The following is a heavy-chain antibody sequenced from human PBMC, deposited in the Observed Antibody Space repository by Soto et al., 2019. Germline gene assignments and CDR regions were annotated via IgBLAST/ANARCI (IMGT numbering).Heavy chain of an antibody. D-gene: IGHD3-10*01. CDR1: GGSISSYY. CDR3: AGTYGSGYGMDV. J-gene: IGHJ6*02. CDR2: IYYTGST. V-gene: IGHV4-59*01. Sequence: PSETLSLTCIASGGSISSYYWGWIRQPPGKRPECIGHIYYTGSTNYNPSLKTRVTMSVDTSNEQLSLGLTSVAAXETALYYCAGTYGSGYGMDVWVQGTTVTVPS.